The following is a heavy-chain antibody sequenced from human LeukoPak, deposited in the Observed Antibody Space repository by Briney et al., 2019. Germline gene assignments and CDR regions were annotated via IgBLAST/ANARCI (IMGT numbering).Heavy chain of an antibody. J-gene: IGHJ4*02. Sequence: GGSLRLSCAASGFTFSSYGMHWVRQAPGKGLEWVAVISYDGSNKYYADSVKGRFTISRDNSKNTLYLQMNSLRAEDTAVYYCAKDGPPYSSGWFFDYWGQGTLVTVSS. D-gene: IGHD6-19*01. CDR1: GFTFSSYG. CDR3: AKDGPPYSSGWFFDY. CDR2: ISYDGSNK. V-gene: IGHV3-30*18.